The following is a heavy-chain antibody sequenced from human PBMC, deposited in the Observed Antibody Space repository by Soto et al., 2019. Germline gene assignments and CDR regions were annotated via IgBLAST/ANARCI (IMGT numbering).Heavy chain of an antibody. CDR2: ISGSGGST. D-gene: IGHD3-3*01. CDR1: GFTFSSYA. CDR3: AILPFPTQYDFWSGYSPSYYYGMDV. Sequence: GGSLRLSCAASGFTFSSYAMSWVRQAPGKGLEWVSAISGSGGSTYYADSVKGRFTISRDNSKNTLYLQMNSLRAEDTAVYYCAILPFPTQYDFWSGYSPSYYYGMDVWGQGTTVTVSS. V-gene: IGHV3-23*01. J-gene: IGHJ6*02.